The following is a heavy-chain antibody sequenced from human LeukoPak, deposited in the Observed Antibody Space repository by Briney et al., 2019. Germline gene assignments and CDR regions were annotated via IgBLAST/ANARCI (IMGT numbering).Heavy chain of an antibody. CDR2: ISYSGGT. CDR1: GDSFRIYF. CDR3: ARHFQEGHTWTFVY. J-gene: IGHJ4*02. D-gene: IGHD1-20*01. Sequence: SDTLSLTCSVSGDSFRIYFEMWMRQPRGKARVCIGCISYSGGTKYRPSLKRRVTISVDTSKNQFSLKLSSVTAADTAVYSCARHFQEGHTWTFVYWGQGTLVTVSS. V-gene: IGHV4-59*08.